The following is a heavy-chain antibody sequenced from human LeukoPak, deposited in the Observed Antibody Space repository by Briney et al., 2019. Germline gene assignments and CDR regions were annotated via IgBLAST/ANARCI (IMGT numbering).Heavy chain of an antibody. J-gene: IGHJ3*02. CDR2: IYYSGST. Sequence: SETLSLTCTVSGGSISSGDYYWSWIRQPPGKGLEWIGYIYYSGSTNYNPSLKSRVTISVDTSKNQFSLKLSSVTAADTAVYYCARVSGGVVVPAAIPVSSDDAFDIWGQGTMVTVSS. CDR3: ARVSGGVVVPAAIPVSSDDAFDI. CDR1: GGSISSGDYY. V-gene: IGHV4-61*08. D-gene: IGHD2-2*02.